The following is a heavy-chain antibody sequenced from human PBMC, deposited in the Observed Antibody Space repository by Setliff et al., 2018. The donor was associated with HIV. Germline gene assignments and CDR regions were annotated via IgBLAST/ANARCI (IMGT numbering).Heavy chain of an antibody. CDR3: ARGPAGRLVFLGY. CDR1: GGSISSYY. J-gene: IGHJ4*02. CDR2: IYYSGST. Sequence: SETLSLTCTVSGGSISSYYWSWIRQSPGKGLEWLGYIYYSGSTNYNPSLKSRVTISVDTSKNQFSLTLNSVTAADTAVYYCARGPAGRLVFLGYWGQGTLVTVSS. V-gene: IGHV4-59*01. D-gene: IGHD6-6*01.